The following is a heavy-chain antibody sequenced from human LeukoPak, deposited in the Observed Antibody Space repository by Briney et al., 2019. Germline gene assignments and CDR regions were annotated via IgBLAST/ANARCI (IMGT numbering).Heavy chain of an antibody. V-gene: IGHV3-23*01. CDR3: AKVRNYNGWYVWDY. Sequence: GGSLRLSCAASGFTFSSHTMNWVRQAPGQGLEWVSAISGSDYSTYYADSVKGRFTISRDNSKNTLHLEMNSLRAEDTALYYCAKVRNYNGWYVWDYWGQGTLVTVSS. D-gene: IGHD6-19*01. CDR1: GFTFSSHT. J-gene: IGHJ4*02. CDR2: ISGSDYST.